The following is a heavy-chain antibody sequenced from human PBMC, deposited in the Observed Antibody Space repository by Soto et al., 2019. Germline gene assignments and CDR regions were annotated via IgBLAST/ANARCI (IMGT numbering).Heavy chain of an antibody. CDR2: IYYSGST. CDR3: ARRYGRYFDY. J-gene: IGHJ4*02. CDR1: GGSISSSNW. D-gene: IGHD4-17*01. Sequence: SETLSLTYAVSGGSISSSNWWSWIRQPPGKGLEWIGYIYYSGSTNYNPSLKSRVTISVDTSKNQFSLKLSSVTAADTAVYYCARRYGRYFDYWGQGTLVTVSS. V-gene: IGHV4-59*08.